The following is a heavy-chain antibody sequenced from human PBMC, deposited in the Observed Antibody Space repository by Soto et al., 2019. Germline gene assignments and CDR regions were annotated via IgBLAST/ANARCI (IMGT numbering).Heavy chain of an antibody. CDR1: GDSVSSNSAA. CDR3: ARDREMATMEYYYYYGMDV. D-gene: IGHD5-12*01. CDR2: TYYRSKWYN. Sequence: QSQTLSLTCAISGDSVSSNSAAWNWIRQSPSRGLEWLGRTYYRSKWYNDYAVSVKSRITINPDTSKNQFSLQLNSVTPEDTAVYYCARDREMATMEYYYYYGMDVWGQGTTVTVSS. V-gene: IGHV6-1*01. J-gene: IGHJ6*02.